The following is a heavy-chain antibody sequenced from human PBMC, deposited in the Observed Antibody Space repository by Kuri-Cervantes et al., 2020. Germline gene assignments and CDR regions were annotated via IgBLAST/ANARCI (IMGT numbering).Heavy chain of an antibody. V-gene: IGHV4-39*07. J-gene: IGHJ4*02. CDR3: ARGSTYYDKALDY. D-gene: IGHD3-22*01. CDR2: IYYSGST. Sequence: SETLSLTCTVSGGSISSSSYYWGWIRQPPGKGLEWIGSIYYSGSTYYNPSLKSRVTISVDTSKNQFSLKLSSVTAADTAVYYCARGSTYYDKALDYWGQGTLVTVSS. CDR1: GGSISSSSYY.